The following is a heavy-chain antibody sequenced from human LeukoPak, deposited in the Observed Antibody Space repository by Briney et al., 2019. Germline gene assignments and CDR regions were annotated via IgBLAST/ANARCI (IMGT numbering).Heavy chain of an antibody. CDR3: ARQVEYTLIYFDY. J-gene: IGHJ4*02. D-gene: IGHD2/OR15-2a*01. Sequence: SETLSLTCTVSGGSISSSSYYWGWIRQPPGKGLEWIGSIYYSGSTYYNPSLKSRVTISVDTSKNQFSLKLSSVTAADTAVYYCARQVEYTLIYFDYWGQGTLVTVSS. V-gene: IGHV4-39*01. CDR2: IYYSGST. CDR1: GGSISSSSYY.